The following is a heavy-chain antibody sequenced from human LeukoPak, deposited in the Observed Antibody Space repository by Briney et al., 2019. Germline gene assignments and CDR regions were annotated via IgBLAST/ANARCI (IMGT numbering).Heavy chain of an antibody. CDR2: INHSGSA. Sequence: SETLSLTCAVYGGSFSGYYWSWIRQPPGKGLEWIGEINHSGSANYNPSLKSRVTISVDTSKNHFSLKLTSVTAADTALYYCAIVRPHRIARRDDFDIWGQETMVSVFS. CDR3: AIVRPHRIARRDDFDI. J-gene: IGHJ3*02. V-gene: IGHV4-34*01. CDR1: GGSFSGYY. D-gene: IGHD2-21*01.